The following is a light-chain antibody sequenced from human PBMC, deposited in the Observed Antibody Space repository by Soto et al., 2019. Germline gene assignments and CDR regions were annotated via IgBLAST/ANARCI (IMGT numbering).Light chain of an antibody. CDR2: GAS. CDR3: QQYNNWPLYT. J-gene: IGKJ2*01. CDR1: QSVSSN. Sequence: EIVMTQSPATLSVSPGERATLSCRASQSVSSNLAWYQQKPGQAPSLLIYGASTRATGIPARFSGSGSGTEVTLTIRSLQSKDFGVYYCQQYNNWPLYTFGQRTKLEIK. V-gene: IGKV3-15*01.